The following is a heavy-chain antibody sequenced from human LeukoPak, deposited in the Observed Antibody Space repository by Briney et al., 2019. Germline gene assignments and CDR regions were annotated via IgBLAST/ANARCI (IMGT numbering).Heavy chain of an antibody. J-gene: IGHJ4*02. D-gene: IGHD3-10*01. CDR3: ARDLEGYHYGSGNYPQ. CDR2: INPNSGGT. V-gene: IGHV1-2*02. Sequence: AAMKVSCKASGYTFTGYYIHWPRQAPGQGLEWMGFINPNSGGTNYAQKFQGRVTMTRDTSISTAYMELSSLTSDETAVYYCARDLEGYHYGSGNYPQWGQGTLITVSS. CDR1: GYTFTGYY.